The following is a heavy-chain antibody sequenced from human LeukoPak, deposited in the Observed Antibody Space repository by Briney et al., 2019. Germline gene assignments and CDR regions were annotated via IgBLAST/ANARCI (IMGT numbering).Heavy chain of an antibody. V-gene: IGHV4-4*07. CDR2: IYTSGST. Sequence: SETLSLTCTVSGGSISSYYWSWIRQPAGKGLEWIGRIYTSGSTNYNPSLKSRVTISVDTSKNQFSLKLSSVTAADTAVYYCARRLAVAGVDAFDIWGQGTMVTVSS. J-gene: IGHJ3*02. D-gene: IGHD6-19*01. CDR1: GGSISSYY. CDR3: ARRLAVAGVDAFDI.